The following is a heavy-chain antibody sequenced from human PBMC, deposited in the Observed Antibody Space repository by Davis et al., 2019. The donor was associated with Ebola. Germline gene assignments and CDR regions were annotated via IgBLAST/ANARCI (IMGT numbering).Heavy chain of an antibody. CDR1: GFTFSSYE. V-gene: IGHV3-53*01. D-gene: IGHD6-13*01. CDR2: MYSGTTT. Sequence: GESLKISCAASGFTFSSYEMNWVRQAPGKGLEWVSLMYSGTTTYYADSMKGRFTISRDSSKNTLYLQMNTLRAEETAVYYCARVIGQQDWYFDLWGRGTLVTVSS. J-gene: IGHJ2*01. CDR3: ARVIGQQDWYFDL.